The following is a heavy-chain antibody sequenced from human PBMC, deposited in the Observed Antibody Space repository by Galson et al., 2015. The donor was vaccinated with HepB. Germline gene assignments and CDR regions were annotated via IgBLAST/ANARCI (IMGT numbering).Heavy chain of an antibody. CDR3: ARAGYSSSWSGETAGVKKRQTTQRYWYFDL. CDR1: GGTFSSYA. CDR2: IIPILGIA. V-gene: IGHV1-69*04. D-gene: IGHD6-13*01. Sequence: SVKVSCKASGGTFSSYAISWVRQAPGQGLEWMGRIIPILGIANYAQKFQGRVTITADKSTSTAYMELSSLRSEDTAVYYCARAGYSSSWSGETAGVKKRQTTQRYWYFDLWGRGTLVTVSS. J-gene: IGHJ2*01.